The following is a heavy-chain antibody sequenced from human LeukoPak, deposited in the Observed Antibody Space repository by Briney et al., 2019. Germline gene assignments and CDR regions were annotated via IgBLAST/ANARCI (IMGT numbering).Heavy chain of an antibody. CDR2: ISSSSSYI. Sequence: GGSLRLSCAASGFTFSSYSTNWVRQAPGKGLEWVSSISSSSSYIYYADSVKGRFTISRDNAKNSLYLQMNSLRAEDTAVYYCARGPTDIVLMVYAIGGFDYWGQGTLVTVSS. V-gene: IGHV3-21*01. J-gene: IGHJ4*02. CDR1: GFTFSSYS. CDR3: ARGPTDIVLMVYAIGGFDY. D-gene: IGHD2-8*01.